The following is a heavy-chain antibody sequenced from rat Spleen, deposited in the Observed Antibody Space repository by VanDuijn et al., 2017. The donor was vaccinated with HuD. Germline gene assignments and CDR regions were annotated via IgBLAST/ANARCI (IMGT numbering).Heavy chain of an antibody. J-gene: IGHJ3*01. D-gene: IGHD4-3*01. CDR1: GFTFSNYA. CDR2: ITTGGGNT. Sequence: EVQLVESGGGLVQPGRSLKLSCAASGFTFSNYAMAWVRQTPTKGLEWVASITTGGGNTYYRDSVKGRFTISRDNAKNTQYLQMDSLRSEDTATYYCARLGGLRNWFAYWGQGTLVTVSS. V-gene: IGHV5S14*01. CDR3: ARLGGLRNWFAY.